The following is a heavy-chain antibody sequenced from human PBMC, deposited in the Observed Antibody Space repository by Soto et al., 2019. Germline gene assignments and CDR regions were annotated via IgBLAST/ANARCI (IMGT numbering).Heavy chain of an antibody. D-gene: IGHD3-10*02. CDR2: IYYNGST. V-gene: IGHV4-59*01. CDR3: ARGGITMLTY. Sequence: QVQLQESGPGLVKPSETLSLTCTVSGGSISNYYWSWIRQPPGKGLDWIGYIYYNGSTNYNPSLKSRVAISVDTSKNQFPLKLSSVTAADTAVYYCARGGITMLTYWGQGALVTVSS. J-gene: IGHJ4*02. CDR1: GGSISNYY.